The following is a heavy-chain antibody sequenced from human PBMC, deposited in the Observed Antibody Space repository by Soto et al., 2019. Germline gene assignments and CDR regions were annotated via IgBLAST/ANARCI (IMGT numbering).Heavy chain of an antibody. CDR2: IYWDDDK. J-gene: IGHJ5*02. D-gene: IGHD2-15*01. Sequence: QITLKESGPTLVKPTQTLTLTCTFSGFSLSTSGVGVGWIRQPPGKALEWLALIYWDDDKRYSPSLKSRLTPTKDTSKNQVVLTMTNMDPVDTATYYCALRRGYCSGGSCYSIWFDPWGQGTLVTVSS. V-gene: IGHV2-5*02. CDR3: ALRRGYCSGGSCYSIWFDP. CDR1: GFSLSTSGVG.